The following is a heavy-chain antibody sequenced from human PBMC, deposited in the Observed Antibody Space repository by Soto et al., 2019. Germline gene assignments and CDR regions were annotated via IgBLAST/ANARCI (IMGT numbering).Heavy chain of an antibody. J-gene: IGHJ6*03. V-gene: IGHV1-8*01. CDR3: ARDYGSGSYYNYYYYYMDV. D-gene: IGHD3-10*01. Sequence: ASVKVSCKASGYTFTSYDINWVRQATGQGLEWMGWMNPNSGNTGYAQKFQGRVTMTRNTSISTAYMELSSLRSEDTAVYYCARDYGSGSYYNYYYYYMDVWGKGTTVTVSS. CDR1: GYTFTSYD. CDR2: MNPNSGNT.